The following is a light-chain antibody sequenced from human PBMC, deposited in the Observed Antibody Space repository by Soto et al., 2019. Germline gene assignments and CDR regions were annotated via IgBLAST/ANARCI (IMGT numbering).Light chain of an antibody. CDR3: QQYMNWPT. J-gene: IGKJ5*01. CDR2: GAS. CDR1: QSLSRS. V-gene: IGKV3-15*01. Sequence: EIVMTQSPATLSVSPGEGATLYCRASQSLSRSLAWYQQKPGQAPRLLIFGASTRVTGIPARFSGSGYGTEFTLTISSLQSEDFAVYYCQQYMNWPTFGQGTRLEIK.